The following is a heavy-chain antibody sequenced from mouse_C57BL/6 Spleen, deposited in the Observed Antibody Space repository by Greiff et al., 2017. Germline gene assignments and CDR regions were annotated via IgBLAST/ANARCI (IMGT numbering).Heavy chain of an antibody. CDR3: ARAPFYYYGGPYALDY. V-gene: IGHV7-3*01. D-gene: IGHD1-1*02. CDR2: IRHKANGYTT. CDR1: GFTFTDYY. J-gene: IGHJ2*01. Sequence: EVKLMESGGGLVQPGGSLSLSCAASGFTFTDYYMSWVRQPPGKALEWLGFIRHKANGYTTEYSASVKGRFTISRDNSPSILYLQRNALRAEDSATYYGARAPFYYYGGPYALDYWGQGTTLTVSS.